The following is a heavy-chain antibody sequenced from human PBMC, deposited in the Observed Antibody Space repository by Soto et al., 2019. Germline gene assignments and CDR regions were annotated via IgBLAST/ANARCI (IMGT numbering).Heavy chain of an antibody. V-gene: IGHV3-23*01. CDR3: AKDPWRYYGSGSYYPH. CDR1: GFTFSSYA. CDR2: ISGSGGST. Sequence: GSLRLSCAASGFTFSSYAMSWVRQAPGKGLEWVSAISGSGGSTYYADSVKGRFTISRDNSKNTLYLQMNSLRAEDTAVYYCAKDPWRYYGSGSYYPHWGQGTLVTVSS. J-gene: IGHJ4*02. D-gene: IGHD3-10*01.